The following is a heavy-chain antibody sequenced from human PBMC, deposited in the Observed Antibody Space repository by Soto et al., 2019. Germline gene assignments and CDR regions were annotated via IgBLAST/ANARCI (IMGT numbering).Heavy chain of an antibody. CDR2: ISGYDGNT. CDR1: GYTFTSYG. D-gene: IGHD1-1*01. J-gene: IGHJ5*02. Sequence: QVQLVQSGAEVKKPGASVKDSCKASGYTFTSYGISWVRQAPGQRLEWVGWISGYDGNTDYAHKFRGRVTMTTDTSTNTGYMDLRSLRSDDTAVYSCARHNSQWPNWFDPWGQGTPVTVSS. CDR3: ARHNSQWPNWFDP. V-gene: IGHV1-18*01.